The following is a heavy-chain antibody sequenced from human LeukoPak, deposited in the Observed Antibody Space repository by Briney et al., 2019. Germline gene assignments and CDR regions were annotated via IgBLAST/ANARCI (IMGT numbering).Heavy chain of an antibody. CDR3: ARGKYYDSWSGYYRRGHYYFDY. V-gene: IGHV4-34*01. D-gene: IGHD3-3*01. CDR1: GGSFSGYY. Sequence: SETLSLTCAVYGGSFSGYYWSWIRQPPGKGLEWIGEINHSGSTNYNPSLKSRVTISVDTSKNQFSLKLSSVTAADTAVYYCARGKYYDSWSGYYRRGHYYFDYWGQGTRVTVSS. J-gene: IGHJ4*02. CDR2: INHSGST.